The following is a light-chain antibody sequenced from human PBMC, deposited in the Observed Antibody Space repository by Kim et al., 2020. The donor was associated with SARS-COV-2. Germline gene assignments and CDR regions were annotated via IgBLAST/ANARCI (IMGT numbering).Light chain of an antibody. Sequence: QSALTQPPSASGSPGQSVTISCTGTSSDVGGYNYVSWYQQYPGKAPKLMIYEVTKRPSGVPDRFSGSKSGNTASLTVSGLQAEDEADYYCSSYEGSNNVVVFGGGTQLTVL. V-gene: IGLV2-8*01. CDR2: EVT. CDR3: SSYEGSNNVVV. CDR1: SSDVGGYNY. J-gene: IGLJ2*01.